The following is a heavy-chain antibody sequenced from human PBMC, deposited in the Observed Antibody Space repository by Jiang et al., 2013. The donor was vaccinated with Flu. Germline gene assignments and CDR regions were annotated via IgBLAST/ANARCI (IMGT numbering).Heavy chain of an antibody. V-gene: IGHV5-10-1*01. Sequence: LRISCKGSGYSFTSYWISWVRQMPGKPGVDGRIDPSDSYTNYSPSFQGHVTISADKSISTAYLQWSSLKASDTAMYYCARVEGPWGQGTLVTVSS. CDR1: GYSFTSYW. CDR2: IDPSDSYT. CDR3: ARVEGP. J-gene: IGHJ1*01.